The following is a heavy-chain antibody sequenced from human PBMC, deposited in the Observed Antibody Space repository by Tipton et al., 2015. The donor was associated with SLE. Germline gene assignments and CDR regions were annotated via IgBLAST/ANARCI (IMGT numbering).Heavy chain of an antibody. Sequence: SLRLSCTASGFTFGNYALTWVGQAPGKGLEWVGLIRSNTYGGTTEYAASVKGRFTISRDDSKRIAYLQMNSLKTEDTAVYYCARNGGSYDYYFYMDGWGKGTTVTVSS. CDR3: ARNGGSYDYYFYMDG. V-gene: IGHV3-49*04. CDR2: IRSNTYGGTT. J-gene: IGHJ6*03. CDR1: GFTFGNYA. D-gene: IGHD2-8*01.